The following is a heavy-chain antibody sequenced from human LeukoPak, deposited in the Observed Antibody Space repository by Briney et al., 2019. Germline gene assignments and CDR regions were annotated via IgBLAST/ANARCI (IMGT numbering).Heavy chain of an antibody. CDR1: GYTFTSYA. D-gene: IGHD7-27*01. Sequence: ASVKVSCKASGYTFTSYAMHWVRQAPGQRLEWMGWINAGNGNTKYSQKFQGRVTITRDTSASTAYMELSSLRSEDTAVYYCARGSGQTGESPYYSDYWGQGTLVTVSS. J-gene: IGHJ4*02. CDR2: INAGNGNT. CDR3: ARGSGQTGESPYYSDY. V-gene: IGHV1-3*01.